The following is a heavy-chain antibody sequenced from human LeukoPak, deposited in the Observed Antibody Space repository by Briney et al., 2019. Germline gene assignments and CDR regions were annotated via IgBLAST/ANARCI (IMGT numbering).Heavy chain of an antibody. D-gene: IGHD3-10*01. CDR3: AKAADVLLWFGDHIDY. CDR1: GFTFSSYG. CDR2: IRYDGSNK. J-gene: IGHJ4*02. Sequence: GGSLRLSCAASGFTFSSYGVHWVRQAPGKGLEWVAFIRYDGSNKYYADSVKGRFTISRDNSKNTLYLQMNSLRAEDTAVYYCAKAADVLLWFGDHIDYWGQGTLVTVSS. V-gene: IGHV3-30*02.